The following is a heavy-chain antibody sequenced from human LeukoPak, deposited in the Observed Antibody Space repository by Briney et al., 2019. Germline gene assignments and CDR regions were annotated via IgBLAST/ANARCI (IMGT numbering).Heavy chain of an antibody. Sequence: PGGSLRLSCAASGFTFSNYWMQWVRQAPGKGLVWVSRINSDGSSTSNADSVKGRFTISRDNAKNTLYLQMNSLRAEDTAVYYCARHGCSSSSCAYFDYWGQGTLVTVSS. J-gene: IGHJ4*02. D-gene: IGHD2-2*01. CDR2: INSDGSST. V-gene: IGHV3-74*01. CDR1: GFTFSNYW. CDR3: ARHGCSSSSCAYFDY.